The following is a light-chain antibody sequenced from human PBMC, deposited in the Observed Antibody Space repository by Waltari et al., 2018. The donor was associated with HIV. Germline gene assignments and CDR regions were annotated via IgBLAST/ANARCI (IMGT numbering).Light chain of an antibody. CDR2: DIN. CDR3: ASNRLDYTLI. J-gene: IGLJ2*01. CDR1: STDSRFYQS. Sequence: QSALTQPASVSGVLGQSINISCTGISTDSRFYQSVSWYQQSPGKIPRLIIFDINNRPSGVSDHFSGSRSGNSASLTFSGLQSGDEAHYYCASNRLDYTLIFGGGTKLTVL. V-gene: IGLV2-14*03.